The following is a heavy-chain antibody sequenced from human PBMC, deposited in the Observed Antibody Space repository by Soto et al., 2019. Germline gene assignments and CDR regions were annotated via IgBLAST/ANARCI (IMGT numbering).Heavy chain of an antibody. CDR2: IIPIFGTA. Sequence: SVKVSCKASGGTFSIYAMSWVRQAPGQGLEWMGGIIPIFGTANYAQKFQGRVTITADKSTSTAYMELRSLRSDDTAVYYCARDKGLAARRIRGLSYLFDRWGQGTLVTVSS. J-gene: IGHJ5*02. V-gene: IGHV1-69*06. D-gene: IGHD6-6*01. CDR1: GGTFSIYA. CDR3: ARDKGLAARRIRGLSYLFDR.